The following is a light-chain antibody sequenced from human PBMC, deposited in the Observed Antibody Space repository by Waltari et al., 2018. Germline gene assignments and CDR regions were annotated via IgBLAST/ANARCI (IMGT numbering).Light chain of an antibody. CDR1: SPNVGINS. V-gene: IGLV1-44*01. CDR3: SVWDDSLSGPV. CDR2: DIV. J-gene: IGLJ2*01. Sequence: QSVVTQPPSASGAPGQRVTISCSGSSPNVGINSIKWYQQLPGTAPKVVMYDIVRRPSGVPDRFSGSRSGTTASLTISGLQSEDEADYYCSVWDDSLSGPVFGGGTKLTVL.